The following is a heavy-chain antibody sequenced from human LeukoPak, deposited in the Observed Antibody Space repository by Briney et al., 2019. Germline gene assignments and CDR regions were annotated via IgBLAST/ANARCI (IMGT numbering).Heavy chain of an antibody. J-gene: IGHJ4*02. D-gene: IGHD6-19*01. CDR2: ISSSSYI. CDR1: GFTFSSYS. CDR3: ARGPSSSGWYEDYFDY. Sequence: PGGSLRLSCAASGFTFSSYSMNWVRQAPGKGLEWVSSISSSSYIYYADSVKGRFTISRDNAKNSLYLQMNSLRAEDTAVYYCARGPSSSGWYEDYFDYWGQGTLVTVSS. V-gene: IGHV3-21*01.